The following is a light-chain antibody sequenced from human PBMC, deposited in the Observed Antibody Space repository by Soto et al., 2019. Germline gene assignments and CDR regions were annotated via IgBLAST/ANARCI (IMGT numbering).Light chain of an antibody. J-gene: IGKJ2*01. CDR3: QQSSSWPYT. CDR2: DAS. CDR1: QSVSTY. V-gene: IGKV3-11*01. Sequence: EIVLTQSPATLSLSPGERATLSCRASQSVSTYVAWYQQKPGQAPRLLIYDASNRATGIPARFSGSGSETDFTLTISSLEPEDCAVYYCQQSSSWPYTFGQGTKLEIK.